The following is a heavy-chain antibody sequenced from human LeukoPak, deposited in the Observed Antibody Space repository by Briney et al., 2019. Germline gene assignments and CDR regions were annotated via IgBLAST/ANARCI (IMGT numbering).Heavy chain of an antibody. CDR3: AREGRIVGALFQH. V-gene: IGHV1-2*06. J-gene: IGHJ1*01. D-gene: IGHD1-26*01. CDR1: GYTFTGYY. Sequence: ASVKVSCKASGYTFTGYYMHWVRQAPGQGLEWMGRINPNSGGTSYAQKFQGRVTMTRDTSISTAYMELSRLRSDDTAVYYCAREGRIVGALFQHWGQGTLVTVSS. CDR2: INPNSGGT.